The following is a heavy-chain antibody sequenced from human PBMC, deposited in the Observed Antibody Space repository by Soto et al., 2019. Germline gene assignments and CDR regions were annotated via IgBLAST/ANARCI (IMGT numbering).Heavy chain of an antibody. V-gene: IGHV1-69*13. CDR3: ARGKAAPYYYYGMDV. D-gene: IGHD6-13*01. CDR1: GGTFSSYA. Sequence: ASVKVSCKASGGTFSSYAISWVRQAPGQGLEWMGGIIPIFGTANYAQKFQGRVTITADESTSTAYMELSSLRSEDTAVYYCARGKAAPYYYYGMDVWGQGTTVTVSS. J-gene: IGHJ6*02. CDR2: IIPIFGTA.